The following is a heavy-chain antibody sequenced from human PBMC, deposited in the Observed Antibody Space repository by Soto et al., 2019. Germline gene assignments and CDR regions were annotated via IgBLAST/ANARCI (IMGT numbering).Heavy chain of an antibody. CDR2: ISSNGGST. V-gene: IGHV3-64D*08. D-gene: IGHD3-22*01. CDR3: VKEVRYYYDSSGYYYDWFDP. Sequence: GGSLRLSCSASGFTFSSYAMHWVRQAPGKGLEYVSAISSNGGSTYYADSVKGRFTISRDNSKNTLYLQMSSLRAEDTAVYYCVKEVRYYYDSSGYYYDWFDPWGQGTLVTVSS. CDR1: GFTFSSYA. J-gene: IGHJ5*02.